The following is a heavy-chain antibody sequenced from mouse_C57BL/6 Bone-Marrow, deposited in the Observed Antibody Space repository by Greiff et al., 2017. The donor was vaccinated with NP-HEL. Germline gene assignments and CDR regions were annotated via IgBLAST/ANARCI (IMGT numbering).Heavy chain of an antibody. J-gene: IGHJ3*01. CDR2: INPNNGGT. CDR3: ARFRHDYGSSYWFAY. D-gene: IGHD1-1*01. V-gene: IGHV1-26*01. CDR1: GYTFTDYY. Sequence: VQLQQSGPELVKPGASVKISCKASGYTFTDYYMNWVKQSHGKSLEWIGDINPNNGGTSYNQKFKGKATLTVDKSSSTAYMELRSLTSEDSAVYYCARFRHDYGSSYWFAYWGRGTLVTVSA.